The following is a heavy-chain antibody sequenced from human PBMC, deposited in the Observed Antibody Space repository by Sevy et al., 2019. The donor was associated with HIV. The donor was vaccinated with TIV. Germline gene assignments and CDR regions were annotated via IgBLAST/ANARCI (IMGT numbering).Heavy chain of an antibody. CDR3: AKIYDY. J-gene: IGHJ4*02. V-gene: IGHV4-39*01. CDR2: ILHTGKT. CDR1: GGSISKIGNY. Sequence: SENLSLTCSVSGGSISKIGNYCGWVRQPPGERLEWIGDILHTGKTNYNPSLKSRVPISLDTSKNQFSLKLSSVTAADSAVYYCAKIYDYWGPGAMVTVSS. D-gene: IGHD3-3*01.